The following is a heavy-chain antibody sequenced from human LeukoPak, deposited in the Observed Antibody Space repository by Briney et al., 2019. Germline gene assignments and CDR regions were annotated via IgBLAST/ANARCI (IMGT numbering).Heavy chain of an antibody. V-gene: IGHV3-23*01. CDR3: AKDAPRSSGWFFLDY. J-gene: IGHJ4*02. Sequence: GGSLRLSCAASGFTFSSYDMTWVRQAPGKGLEWVSAISNSGDRTYYADSVKGRFTISRDNSKTTLSLQMNSLRAEDTAVYYCAKDAPRSSGWFFLDYWGQGTLVTVSS. CDR2: ISNSGDRT. CDR1: GFTFSSYD. D-gene: IGHD6-19*01.